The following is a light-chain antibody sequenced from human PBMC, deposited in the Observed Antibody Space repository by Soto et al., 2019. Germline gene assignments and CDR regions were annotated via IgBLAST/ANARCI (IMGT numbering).Light chain of an antibody. CDR3: SSYTSSSTLRV. CDR2: DVS. CDR1: SSDVGGYKY. V-gene: IGLV2-14*01. Sequence: QSVLTQPASVSGSPGQSITISCTGTSSDVGGYKYVSWYQLHPGKAPKLMIYDVSNRPPGVSNRFSGSKSGNTASLTISGLQAEDEADYYCSSYTSSSTLRVFGTGTKATVL. J-gene: IGLJ1*01.